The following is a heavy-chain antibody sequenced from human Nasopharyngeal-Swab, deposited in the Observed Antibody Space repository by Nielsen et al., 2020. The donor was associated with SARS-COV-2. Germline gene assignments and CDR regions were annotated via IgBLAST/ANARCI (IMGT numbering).Heavy chain of an antibody. D-gene: IGHD5-18*01. V-gene: IGHV3-48*03. CDR1: GFTFSSYE. J-gene: IGHJ2*01. CDR3: ARGDSYGASWYFDL. Sequence: GESLKISCAASGFTFSSYEMNWVRQAPGKGLEWVSYISSSGSTIYYADSVKGRFTISRDNAKNSLYLQMNSLRAEDTAVYYCARGDSYGASWYFDLWGRGTLVTVSS. CDR2: ISSSGSTI.